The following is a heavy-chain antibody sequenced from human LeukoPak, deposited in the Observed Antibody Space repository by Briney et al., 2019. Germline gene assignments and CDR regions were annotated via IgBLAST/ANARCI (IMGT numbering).Heavy chain of an antibody. J-gene: IGHJ4*02. CDR3: AKGDYDDSIGAHFDY. V-gene: IGHV3-23*01. D-gene: IGHD4-17*01. CDR1: GFTFSTYA. CDR2: ISGSGGST. Sequence: GGPLRLSCAASGFTFSTYAMSWVRQAPGKGLEWVSEISGSGGSTYYANSVKGRFTISRDNSKNTLYLQMNSLRAEDTAVYHCAKGDYDDSIGAHFDYWGQGTLVTVSS.